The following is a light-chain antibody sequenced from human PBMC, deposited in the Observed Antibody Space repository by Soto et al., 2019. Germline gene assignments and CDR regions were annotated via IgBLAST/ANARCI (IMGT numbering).Light chain of an antibody. CDR2: EVT. V-gene: IGLV2-14*01. Sequence: QSALPQPASVSGSPGQSITVSCTGTSNDIGGYNYVSWYQQHPGSAPKLIIFEVTNRPSGVSDRFSGSKSGNTASLTISGLQAEDEADYYCSSYTSSSTLYVFGTGTKVTVL. CDR3: SSYTSSSTLYV. J-gene: IGLJ1*01. CDR1: SNDIGGYNY.